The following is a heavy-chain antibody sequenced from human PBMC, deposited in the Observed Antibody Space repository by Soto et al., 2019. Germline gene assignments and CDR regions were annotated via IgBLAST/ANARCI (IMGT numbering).Heavy chain of an antibody. CDR3: ARDAGGWYQLLSPWFEP. V-gene: IGHV4-31*03. CDR2: IYYSGSA. CDR1: GGSISSGGYY. Sequence: QVQLQESSPGLVKPSQTLSLTCTVSGGSISSGGYYWSWIRQHPGKGLEWIGYIYYSGSAYYNPSLKSRVTISVDTSKNQFSLRLSSVTAAETAVYYCARDAGGWYQLLSPWFEPWGQGTLVTVSS. D-gene: IGHD2-2*01. J-gene: IGHJ5*02.